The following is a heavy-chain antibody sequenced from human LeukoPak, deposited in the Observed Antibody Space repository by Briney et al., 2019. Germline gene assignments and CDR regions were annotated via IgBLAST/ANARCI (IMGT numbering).Heavy chain of an antibody. J-gene: IGHJ4*02. CDR2: ISSGGGTI. V-gene: IGHV3-11*01. D-gene: IGHD6-13*01. CDR1: GFIFSDYY. CDR3: ARDLEAAAGRPPFDY. Sequence: GGSLGLSCAASGFIFSDYYMSWIRQAPGKGLEWVSYISSGGGTIYYADSVKGRFTISRDNAKNSLYLQMNSLRAEDTAFYYCARDLEAAAGRPPFDYWGRGTLVTVSS.